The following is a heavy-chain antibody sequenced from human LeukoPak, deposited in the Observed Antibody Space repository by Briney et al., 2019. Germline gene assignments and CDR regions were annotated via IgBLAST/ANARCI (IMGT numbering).Heavy chain of an antibody. CDR3: CVAAAHDAFDI. J-gene: IGHJ3*02. Sequence: PSETLSLTCTVSGYSISSGYYWGWIRQPPGKGLEWIGEINHSGSTNYNPSLKSRVTISVDTSKNQFSLKLSSVTAADTAVYYCCVAAAHDAFDIWGQGTMVTVSS. V-gene: IGHV4-38-2*02. CDR2: INHSGST. D-gene: IGHD6-13*01. CDR1: GYSISSGYY.